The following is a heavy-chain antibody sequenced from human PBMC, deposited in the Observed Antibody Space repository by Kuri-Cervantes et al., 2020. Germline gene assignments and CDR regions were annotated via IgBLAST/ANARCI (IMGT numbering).Heavy chain of an antibody. D-gene: IGHD3-22*01. Sequence: ASVKVSCKASGYTFTGYYMHWVRQAPGQGLEWMGWINPNSGGTNYAQKFQGRVTMTRDTSISTAYMELSRLRSDDTAVYYCARGGEKYYYDSSGPPRNGMDVWGRGTTVTDSS. V-gene: IGHV1-2*02. CDR2: INPNSGGT. CDR3: ARGGEKYYYDSSGPPRNGMDV. J-gene: IGHJ6*02. CDR1: GYTFTGYY.